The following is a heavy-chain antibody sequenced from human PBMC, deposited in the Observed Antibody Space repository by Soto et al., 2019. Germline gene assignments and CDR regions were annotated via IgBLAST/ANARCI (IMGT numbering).Heavy chain of an antibody. V-gene: IGHV3-23*01. CDR1: GFTFSSYA. CDR2: ISGSGGST. CDR3: AKVRGAITALGWFDP. J-gene: IGHJ5*02. Sequence: GGSLRLSCAASGFTFSSYAMSWVRQAPGKGLEWVSAISGSGGSTYYADPVKGRFTISRDNSKNTLYPQMNSLRAEDTAVYYCAKVRGAITALGWFDPWGQGTLVTVSS. D-gene: IGHD3-10*01.